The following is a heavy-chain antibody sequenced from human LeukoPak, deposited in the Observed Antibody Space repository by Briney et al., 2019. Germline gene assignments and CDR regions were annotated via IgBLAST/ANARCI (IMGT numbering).Heavy chain of an antibody. CDR2: INPNSGGT. D-gene: IGHD3-22*01. Sequence: ASVKVSCKASGYTFTGYYMHWVRQAPGQGLEWMGRINPNSGGTNYAQKFQGRVTMTRDTSISTAYMELSRLRSDDTAVYYCASLKNYYDSSGYLVTDAFDIWGQGTMVTVSS. V-gene: IGHV1-2*06. CDR1: GYTFTGYY. CDR3: ASLKNYYDSSGYLVTDAFDI. J-gene: IGHJ3*02.